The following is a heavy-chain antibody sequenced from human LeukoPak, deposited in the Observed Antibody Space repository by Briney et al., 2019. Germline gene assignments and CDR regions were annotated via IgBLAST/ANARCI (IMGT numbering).Heavy chain of an antibody. CDR1: GFTFSSYW. J-gene: IGHJ5*02. V-gene: IGHV3-7*01. CDR3: ARDGELYDIAGWFDP. Sequence: GGSLRLSCAASGFTFSSYWMSWVRQAPGKGLEWVANIKQDGSEKHYVDSVKGRFTISRDNAKNSLYLQMNSLRAEDTAVYYCARDGELYDIAGWFDPWGQGTLVTVSS. CDR2: IKQDGSEK. D-gene: IGHD3-9*01.